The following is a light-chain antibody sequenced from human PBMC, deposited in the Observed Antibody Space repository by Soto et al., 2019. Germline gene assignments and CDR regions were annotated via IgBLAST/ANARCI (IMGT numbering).Light chain of an antibody. Sequence: ETVMTQSPGTLSLSPGERVTLSCRASQSVNSDLVWYQQKPGQAPRLLIYGASTRATGIPASFSGNGSGTEFTLTISSLQSEDFAVYYCQQYKNWPSLTFGGGTKVEIK. J-gene: IGKJ4*01. CDR2: GAS. CDR3: QQYKNWPSLT. V-gene: IGKV3-15*01. CDR1: QSVNSD.